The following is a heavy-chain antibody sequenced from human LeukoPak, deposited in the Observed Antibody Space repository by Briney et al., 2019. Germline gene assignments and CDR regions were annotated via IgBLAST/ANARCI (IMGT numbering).Heavy chain of an antibody. CDR3: AKDSGPLDY. V-gene: IGHV1-2*02. D-gene: IGHD3-10*01. CDR2: INPNSGGT. J-gene: IGHJ4*02. CDR1: GYTFTDYY. Sequence: ASVKVSCXASGYTFTDYYIHWVRQAPGQGPDWMGWINPNSGGTNYAQRFQGRVTMTRDTSISTAYMELSRLRSDDTAVYYCAKDSGPLDYWGQGTLVTVSS.